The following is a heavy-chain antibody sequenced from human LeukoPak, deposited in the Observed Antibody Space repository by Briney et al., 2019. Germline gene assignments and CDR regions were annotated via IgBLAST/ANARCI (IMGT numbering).Heavy chain of an antibody. V-gene: IGHV4-30-4*08. CDR2: IYYRGST. CDR3: ARDGVHYDFWSGPTGGRYYYYYMDV. J-gene: IGHJ6*03. D-gene: IGHD3-3*01. Sequence: SQTLSLTCTVSGGSISSGDYYWSWIRQPPGKGLEWIGYIYYRGSTYYNPSLKSRVTISVDTSKNQFSLKLSSVTAADTAVYYCARDGVHYDFWSGPTGGRYYYYYMDVWGKGTTVTVSS. CDR1: GGSISSGDYY.